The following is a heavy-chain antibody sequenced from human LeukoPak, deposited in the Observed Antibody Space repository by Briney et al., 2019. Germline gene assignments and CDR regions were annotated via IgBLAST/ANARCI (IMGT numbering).Heavy chain of an antibody. Sequence: ASVKVSCKASGYTFTSYGINWVRQATGQGLEWMGWMNPNSGNTGYAQKFQGRVTMTRNTSISTAYMELSSLRSEDTAVYYCAREAPTDSSGYYAWFDPWGQGTLVTVSS. CDR3: AREAPTDSSGYYAWFDP. V-gene: IGHV1-8*02. CDR1: GYTFTSYG. D-gene: IGHD3-22*01. CDR2: MNPNSGNT. J-gene: IGHJ5*02.